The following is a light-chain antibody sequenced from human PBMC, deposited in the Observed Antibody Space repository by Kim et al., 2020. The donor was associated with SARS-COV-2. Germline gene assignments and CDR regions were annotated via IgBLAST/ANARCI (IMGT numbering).Light chain of an antibody. Sequence: EIVMTQSPVTLSLSPGERATLSCRASQSVSFNLAWYQQKPGQAPRLLIHGASTRATGIPARFSGSGSETDFTLTITSLQSEDFAVYYCQQYNNWPPWTFGQGTKVDIK. CDR3: QQYNNWPPWT. J-gene: IGKJ1*01. CDR1: QSVSFN. CDR2: GAS. V-gene: IGKV3-15*01.